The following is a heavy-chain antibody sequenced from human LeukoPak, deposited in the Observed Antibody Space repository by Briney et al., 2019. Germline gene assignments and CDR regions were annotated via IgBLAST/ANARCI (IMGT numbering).Heavy chain of an antibody. J-gene: IGHJ4*02. CDR2: IYSGGST. Sequence: PGGSLRLSCAASGFTFSSYAMSWVRQAPGKGLEWVSVIYSGGSTYYADSVKGRFTISRDNAKNTLYLQMNSLRAEDTAVYYCARGVGGYYYDSSGYSYWGQGTLVTVSS. V-gene: IGHV3-66*01. CDR3: ARGVGGYYYDSSGYSY. D-gene: IGHD3-22*01. CDR1: GFTFSSYA.